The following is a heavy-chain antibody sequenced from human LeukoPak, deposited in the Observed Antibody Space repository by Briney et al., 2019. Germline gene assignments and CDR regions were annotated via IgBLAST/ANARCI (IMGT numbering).Heavy chain of an antibody. CDR1: GYAFTELS. CDR2: FDPEDGET. V-gene: IGHV1-24*01. CDR3: ATMIPWYSSIWKADY. Sequence: AAVKVSCKVSGYAFTELSMHWVRQAPGKGLGWMGGFDPEDGETIYAQKFQGRVTMTEDTSTDTTYMELSSLKSKDTAVYYWATMIPWYSSIWKADYWGEGTPVTASS. J-gene: IGHJ4*02. D-gene: IGHD6-13*01.